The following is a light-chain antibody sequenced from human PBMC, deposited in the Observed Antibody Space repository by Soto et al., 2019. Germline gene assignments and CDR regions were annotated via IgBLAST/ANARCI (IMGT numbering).Light chain of an antibody. CDR3: QQYTAWPLT. V-gene: IGKV3-20*01. CDR1: QSVTSNY. CDR2: GIS. J-gene: IGKJ1*01. Sequence: EVVMTQSPATLSVSPGEGATLSCRASQSVTSNYLAGYQQKPGKAPRLLIHGISNRATGVPDRFSGSGSGTDFTLTISRLEPEDFAVYYCQQYTAWPLTCGQGTRWIS.